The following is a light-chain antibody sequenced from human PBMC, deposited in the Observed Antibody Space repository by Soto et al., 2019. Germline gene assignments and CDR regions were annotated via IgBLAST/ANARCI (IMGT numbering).Light chain of an antibody. V-gene: IGKV4-1*01. CDR3: QQYYSLPLT. Sequence: DIVMTQSPESLAVSLGERATINCKSSQSVFYSSNNKNYLTWYQQKPGQPPKLLIYWASTRESGVPDRFSGSGSETDFTLTISSLQAEDVAVYYCQQYYSLPLTFGGGTNVEIK. CDR2: WAS. CDR1: QSVFYSSNNKNY. J-gene: IGKJ4*01.